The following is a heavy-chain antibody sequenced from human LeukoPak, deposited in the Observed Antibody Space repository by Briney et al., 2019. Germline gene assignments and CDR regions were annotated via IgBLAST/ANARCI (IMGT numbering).Heavy chain of an antibody. Sequence: SETLSLTCAVYGGSFSGYYWSWIRQPPGKGLEWIGEINHSGSTNYNPSPKSRVTISVETSKNQFSLKLSSVTAAGTAVYYCARGPTYYYDSSGYYDFDYWGQGTLVTVSS. CDR2: INHSGST. CDR1: GGSFSGYY. CDR3: ARGPTYYYDSSGYYDFDY. D-gene: IGHD3-22*01. J-gene: IGHJ4*02. V-gene: IGHV4-34*01.